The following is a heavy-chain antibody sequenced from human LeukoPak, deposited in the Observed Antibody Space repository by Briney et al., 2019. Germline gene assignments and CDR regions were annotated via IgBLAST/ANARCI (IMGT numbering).Heavy chain of an antibody. D-gene: IGHD3-10*01. V-gene: IGHV4-59*11. CDR1: GDSFRNHY. CDR3: ARDSAPVRGSWYFDL. J-gene: IGHJ2*01. Sequence: SGTLSLTCTVSGDSFRNHYWTWIRQPPGKTLEWIGYVHSSGSTKYNPSLRSRVTISLDTSKNQFSLKLSSVTAADTAVYYCARDSAPVRGSWYFDLWGRGTLVTVSS. CDR2: VHSSGST.